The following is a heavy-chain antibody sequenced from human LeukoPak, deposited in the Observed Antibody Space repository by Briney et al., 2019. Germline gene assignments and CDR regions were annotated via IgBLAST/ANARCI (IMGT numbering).Heavy chain of an antibody. V-gene: IGHV3-66*02. CDR2: IYSGGST. D-gene: IGHD3-10*01. CDR3: AKDWGNKFASGSSYLDS. CDR1: EFSVGSNY. J-gene: IGHJ4*02. Sequence: GGSLRLSCAASEFSVGSNYMTWVRQAPGKGLEWVSLIYSGGSTYYADSVKGRFTISRDNSKNTLYLQMNGLRPEDTAVYFCAKDWGNKFASGSSYLDSWGQGTLVTVSS.